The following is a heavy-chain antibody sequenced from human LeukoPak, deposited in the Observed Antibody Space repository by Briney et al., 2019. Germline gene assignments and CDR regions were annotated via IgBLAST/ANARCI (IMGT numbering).Heavy chain of an antibody. J-gene: IGHJ6*03. CDR3: AKVAAAAGFHYYYYYMDV. CDR1: GFTFSSYG. D-gene: IGHD6-13*01. Sequence: GGSLRLSCAASGFTFSSYGMHWVRQAPGKGLEWVAVISYDGSNKYYADSVKGRFTISRDNSKNTLYLQMNSLRAEDTAVYYCAKVAAAAGFHYYYYYMDVWGKGTTVTVSS. CDR2: ISYDGSNK. V-gene: IGHV3-30*18.